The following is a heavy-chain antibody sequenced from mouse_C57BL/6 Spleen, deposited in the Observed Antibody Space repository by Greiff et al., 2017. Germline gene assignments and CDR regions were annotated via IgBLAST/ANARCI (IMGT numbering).Heavy chain of an antibody. CDR3: ARRGYYSLYFDY. D-gene: IGHD2-12*01. V-gene: IGHV1-26*01. J-gene: IGHJ2*01. Sequence: VQLQQSGPELVKPGASVKISCKASGYTFTDYYMNWVKQSHGKSLEWIGDINPNNGGTSYNQKFKGKATLTVDKSSSTAYMELRSLTSEDSAVYYCARRGYYSLYFDYWGQGTTLTVSS. CDR2: INPNNGGT. CDR1: GYTFTDYY.